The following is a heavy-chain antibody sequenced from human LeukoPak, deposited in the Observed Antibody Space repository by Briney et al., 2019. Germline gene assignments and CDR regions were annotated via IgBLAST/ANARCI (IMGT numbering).Heavy chain of an antibody. D-gene: IGHD6-13*01. J-gene: IGHJ6*02. CDR3: ARVGASTHCSWFNDGMDV. V-gene: IGHV1-2*02. CDR1: GYTFTCYN. Sequence: GASVTLRLSASGYTFTCYNMNWVRQAPGQGLEWMGWINPNSGGTNYAQKFQGRVTMTRNTSISTAYMELSRLRSDDTAVYYCARVGASTHCSWFNDGMDVWGQGTTVTVSS. CDR2: INPNSGGT.